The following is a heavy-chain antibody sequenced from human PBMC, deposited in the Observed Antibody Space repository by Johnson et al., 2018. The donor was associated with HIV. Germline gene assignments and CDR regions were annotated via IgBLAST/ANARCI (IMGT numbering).Heavy chain of an antibody. CDR2: ISYGGGKK. Sequence: VQLVESGGGVVQPERSLRLSCAASGFTVSSNYMSWVRLAPGKGLQWVAVISYGGGKKYYGDSVGGRFTISKDISKNTLYLQMNSLKTEDTAMYYCPGGRDLRAFDIWGQGTMVTVSA. D-gene: IGHD2-21*02. J-gene: IGHJ3*02. CDR1: GFTVSSNY. V-gene: IGHV3-30*03. CDR3: PGGRDLRAFDI.